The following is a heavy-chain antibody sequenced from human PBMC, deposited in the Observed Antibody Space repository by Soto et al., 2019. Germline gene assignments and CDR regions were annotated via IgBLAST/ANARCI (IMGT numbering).Heavy chain of an antibody. J-gene: IGHJ4*02. Sequence: PGGSLRLSCAASGFTFSSYAMSWVRQAPGKGLEWVSAISGSGGSTYYADSVKGRFTISRDNSKNTLYLQMNSLRAEDTAVYYCAKYGSSSRYGQVFDYWGQGTLVTVSS. CDR1: GFTFSSYA. CDR3: AKYGSSSRYGQVFDY. CDR2: ISGSGGST. V-gene: IGHV3-23*01. D-gene: IGHD6-13*01.